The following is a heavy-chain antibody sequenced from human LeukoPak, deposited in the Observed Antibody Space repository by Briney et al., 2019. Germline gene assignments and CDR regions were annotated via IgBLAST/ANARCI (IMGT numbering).Heavy chain of an antibody. J-gene: IGHJ6*02. D-gene: IGHD3-10*01. CDR1: GGSTSSYY. CDR3: ARDVWFGEYYYYGMDV. V-gene: IGHV4-59*01. Sequence: SETLSLTCTVSGGSTSSYYWSWIRQPPGKGLEWIGYIYYSGSTNYNPSLKSRVTISVDTSKNQFSLKLSSVTAADTAVYYCARDVWFGEYYYYGMDVWGQGTTVTVS. CDR2: IYYSGST.